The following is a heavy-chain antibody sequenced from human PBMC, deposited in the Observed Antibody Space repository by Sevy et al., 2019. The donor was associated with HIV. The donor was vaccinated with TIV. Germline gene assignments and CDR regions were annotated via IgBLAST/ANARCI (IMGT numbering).Heavy chain of an antibody. J-gene: IGHJ3*02. CDR1: GVTFSSYW. V-gene: IGHV3-7*03. CDR3: ARCGITVVRGRDAFDI. Sequence: GGSLRLSCAASGVTFSSYWMSWVRQAPGKGLEWVANIKQDGSEKYYVDSVKGPFTISRDNAKNSLYLQMNCLRAEDTAVAYCARCGITVVRGRDAFDIWGQGTMVTVSS. D-gene: IGHD3-10*01. CDR2: IKQDGSEK.